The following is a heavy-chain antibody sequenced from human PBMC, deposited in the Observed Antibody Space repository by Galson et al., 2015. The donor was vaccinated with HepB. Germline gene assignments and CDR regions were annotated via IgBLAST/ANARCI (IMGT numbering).Heavy chain of an antibody. D-gene: IGHD3-10*01. CDR1: GLSFSSYS. CDR2: TASGDNTK. J-gene: IGHJ2*01. CDR3: TRELGPSGHWYFDL. Sequence: SLRLSCAASGLSFSSYSMHWVRQAPGKGPEWVAVTASGDNTKYYADSVKGRFTISRDNSKNTLFLQMNSLRAEDTAVYYCTRELGPSGHWYFDLWGRGTLVTVSS. V-gene: IGHV3-30*03.